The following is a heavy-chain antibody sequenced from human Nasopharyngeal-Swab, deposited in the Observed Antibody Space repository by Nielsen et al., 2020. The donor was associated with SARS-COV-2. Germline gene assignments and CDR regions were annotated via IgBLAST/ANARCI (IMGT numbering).Heavy chain of an antibody. CDR1: GFTFSNAW. J-gene: IGHJ6*02. CDR3: TTETEGSYYYGMDV. V-gene: IGHV3-15*01. Sequence: GESLKISCAASGFTFSNAWMSWVRQAPGKGLEWVGRIKSKTDGGTTDCAAPVKGRFTISRDDSKNTLYLQMNSLKTEDTAVYYCTTETEGSYYYGMDVWGQGTTVTVSS. CDR2: IKSKTDGGTT. D-gene: IGHD1-14*01.